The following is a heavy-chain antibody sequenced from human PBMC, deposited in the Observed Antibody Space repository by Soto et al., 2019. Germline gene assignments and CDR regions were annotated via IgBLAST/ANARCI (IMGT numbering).Heavy chain of an antibody. V-gene: IGHV4-39*01. J-gene: IGHJ5*02. CDR3: ARYTSSSWFLNWFDP. D-gene: IGHD6-13*01. CDR2: IYYSGST. CDR1: GGSISSSSYY. Sequence: PSETPSLTCTVSGGSISSSSYYWGWIRQPPGKGLEWIGSIYYSGSTYYNPSLKSRVTISVDTSKNQFSLKLSSVTAADTAVYYCARYTSSSWFLNWFDPWGQGTLVTVSS.